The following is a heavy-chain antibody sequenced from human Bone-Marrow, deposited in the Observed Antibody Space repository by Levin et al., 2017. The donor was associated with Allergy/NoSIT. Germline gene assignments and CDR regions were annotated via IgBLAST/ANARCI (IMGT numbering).Heavy chain of an antibody. CDR3: ARWGSSTSGSGFFDY. CDR2: IYSDGST. V-gene: IGHV3-53*01. CDR1: GFTVSNNF. Sequence: GASVKVSCAASGFTVSNNFITWVRQAPGKGLEWVSLIYSDGSTFYADSVKGRFTISRDNSKNTLYLQMNSLRAEDTAVYYCARWGSSTSGSGFFDYWGQGTLVTVSS. J-gene: IGHJ4*02. D-gene: IGHD1-14*01.